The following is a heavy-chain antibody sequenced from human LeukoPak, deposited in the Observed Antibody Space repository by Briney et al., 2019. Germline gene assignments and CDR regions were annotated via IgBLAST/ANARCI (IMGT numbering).Heavy chain of an antibody. D-gene: IGHD2-2*01. CDR2: IRYDGSNK. J-gene: IGHJ6*03. CDR1: GFTFSSYG. Sequence: GGSLRLSCAASGFTFSSYGMHRVRQAPGKGLEWVAFIRYDGSNKYYADSVKGRFTISRDNSKNTLYLQMNSLRAEDTAVYYCAKDPRSSTRGYMDVWGKGTTVTVSS. CDR3: AKDPRSSTRGYMDV. V-gene: IGHV3-30*02.